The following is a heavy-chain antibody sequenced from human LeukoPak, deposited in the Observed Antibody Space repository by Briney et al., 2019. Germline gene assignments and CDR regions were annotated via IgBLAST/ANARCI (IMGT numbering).Heavy chain of an antibody. V-gene: IGHV3-66*01. CDR2: IYSGGST. CDR1: GFTFSSYS. Sequence: PGGSLRLSCTASGFTFSSYSMSWVRQAPGKGLEWVSVIYSGGSTYYADSVKGRFTISRDNSKNTLYLQMNSLRAEDTAVYYCARVSVIAAAGTGYYFDYWGQGTLVTVSS. D-gene: IGHD6-13*01. CDR3: ARVSVIAAAGTGYYFDY. J-gene: IGHJ4*02.